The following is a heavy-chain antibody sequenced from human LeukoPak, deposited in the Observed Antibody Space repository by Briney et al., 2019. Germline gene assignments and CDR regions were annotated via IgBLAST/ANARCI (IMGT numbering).Heavy chain of an antibody. J-gene: IGHJ4*02. CDR3: ARAISSSWSYYFDY. CDR2: ISAYNGNT. Sequence: ASVTVSCKASGYTFTSYGISWVRQAPGQGRDWMGWISAYNGNTNYAQKLQGRVTMTTDTSTSTAYMELRSLRSDDTAVYYCARAISSSWSYYFDYWGQGTLVTVSS. V-gene: IGHV1-18*01. CDR1: GYTFTSYG. D-gene: IGHD6-13*01.